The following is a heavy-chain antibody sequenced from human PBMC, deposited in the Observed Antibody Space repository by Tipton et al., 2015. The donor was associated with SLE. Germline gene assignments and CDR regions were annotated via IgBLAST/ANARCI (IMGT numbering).Heavy chain of an antibody. J-gene: IGHJ1*01. V-gene: IGHV4-34*01. CDR2: INHSGST. Sequence: TLSLTCAVYGGSFSGYYWNWIRQPPGKGLEWIGEINHSGSTNYNPSLKSRVTISVDTSKNQFSLKLSSVTAADTAVYYCARLAGYCSGGSCSEYFQHWGQGTLVTVSS. CDR1: GGSFSGYY. CDR3: ARLAGYCSGGSCSEYFQH. D-gene: IGHD2-15*01.